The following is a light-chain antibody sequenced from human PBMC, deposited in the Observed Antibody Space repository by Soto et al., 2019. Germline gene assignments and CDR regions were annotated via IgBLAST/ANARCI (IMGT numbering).Light chain of an antibody. Sequence: EIVLTQSPGTLSLSPGERATLSCRASQSVSSSYLAWYQQKPGQAPRLLIYGASSRATGIPDRFGGSGSGTDFTLTISRLEPEDLAVYYCQQYTGSPWTFGQGTKVEIK. CDR1: QSVSSSY. CDR2: GAS. J-gene: IGKJ1*01. CDR3: QQYTGSPWT. V-gene: IGKV3-20*01.